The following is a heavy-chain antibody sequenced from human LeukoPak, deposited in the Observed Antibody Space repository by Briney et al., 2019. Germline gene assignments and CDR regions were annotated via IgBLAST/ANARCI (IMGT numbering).Heavy chain of an antibody. CDR2: IYHTGST. J-gene: IGHJ4*02. CDR3: ARTEVDTAIVTTDY. CDR1: GGSISSSSYY. V-gene: IGHV4-39*07. D-gene: IGHD5-18*01. Sequence: KTSETLSLTCTVSGGSISSSSYYWGWIRQPPGKGLEWIGSIYHTGSTFYNPSLKSRVTVAVDTSKNQFSLKLSSVTAADTAVYYCARTEVDTAIVTTDYWGQGTLVTVSS.